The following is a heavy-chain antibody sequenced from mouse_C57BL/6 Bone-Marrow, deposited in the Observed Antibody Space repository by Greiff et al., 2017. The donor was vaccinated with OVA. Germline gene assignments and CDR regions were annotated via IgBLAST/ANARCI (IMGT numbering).Heavy chain of an antibody. CDR2: IYPGDGDT. CDR3: ARDSYGSSYGYFDY. D-gene: IGHD1-1*01. V-gene: IGHV1-82*01. CDR1: GYAFSSSW. Sequence: QVQLKESGPELVKPGASVKISCKASGYAFSSSWMNWVKQRPGKGLEWIGRIYPGDGDTNYNGKFKGKATLTADKSSSTAYMQLSSLTSEDSAVYFCARDSYGSSYGYFDYWGQGTTLTVSS. J-gene: IGHJ2*01.